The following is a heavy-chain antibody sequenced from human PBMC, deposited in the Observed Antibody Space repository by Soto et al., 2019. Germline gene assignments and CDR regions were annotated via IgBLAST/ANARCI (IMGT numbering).Heavy chain of an antibody. V-gene: IGHV3-21*01. J-gene: IGHJ4*02. CDR2: IYSTSTYI. CDR3: ARDHYFGSGSYGLDY. Sequence: EVQLVESGGGLVKPGGSLRLSCAASGFTFSTYTMNWVRQAPGKGLECVSSIYSTSTYIYYTDSVKGRFSISRDNARNSRYLQMNRLRAEDTAVYYCARDHYFGSGSYGLDYWGPGTLVTVSS. CDR1: GFTFSTYT. D-gene: IGHD3-10*01.